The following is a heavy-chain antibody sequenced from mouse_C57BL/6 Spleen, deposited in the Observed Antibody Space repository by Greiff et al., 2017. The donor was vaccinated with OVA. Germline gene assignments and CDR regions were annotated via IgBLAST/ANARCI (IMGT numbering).Heavy chain of an antibody. J-gene: IGHJ2*01. CDR1: GFTFSSYA. CDR3: TRSYYGSSYYFDY. D-gene: IGHD1-1*01. CDR2: ISSGGDYI. Sequence: EVNVVESGEGLVKPGGSLKLSCAASGFTFSSYAMSWVRQTPEKRLEWVAYISSGGDYIYYADTVKGRFTISRDNARNTLYLQMSSLKAEDTARYYGTRSYYGSSYYFDYWGQGTTLTVSS. V-gene: IGHV5-9-1*02.